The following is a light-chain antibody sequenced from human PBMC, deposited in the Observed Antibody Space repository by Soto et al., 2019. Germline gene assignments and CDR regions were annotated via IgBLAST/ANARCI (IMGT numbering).Light chain of an antibody. Sequence: QSVLAQPPSVSGAPGQKVTISCTGSSSNIGAGYDLHWYQQLPGTAPKLLLYGNSNRPSGVPDRFSGSKSGTSASLAITGLQAEDAADYYCQSYDSSLSAYVFGTGTKVTVL. J-gene: IGLJ1*01. CDR1: SSNIGAGYD. CDR2: GNS. V-gene: IGLV1-40*01. CDR3: QSYDSSLSAYV.